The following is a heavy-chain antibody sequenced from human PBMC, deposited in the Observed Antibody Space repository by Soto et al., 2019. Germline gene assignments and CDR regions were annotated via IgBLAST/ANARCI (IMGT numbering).Heavy chain of an antibody. V-gene: IGHV1-18*04. D-gene: IGHD5-18*01. CDR1: GYTFTSYC. CDR2: ISAYNGNT. CDR3: ARDRGYSYGDLSYYYGMDV. J-gene: IGHJ6*02. Sequence: ASVNVSCKASGYTFTSYCMSWVRQAPGQGLEWMGWISAYNGNTNYAQKLQGRVTMTTDTSTSTAYMELRSLRSDDTAVYYCARDRGYSYGDLSYYYGMDVWGQGTTVTVSS.